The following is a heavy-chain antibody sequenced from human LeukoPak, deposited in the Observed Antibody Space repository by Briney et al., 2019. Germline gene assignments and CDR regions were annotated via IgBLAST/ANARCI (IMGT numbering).Heavy chain of an antibody. J-gene: IGHJ4*02. CDR3: ARDPRTSSVDVFDY. CDR1: GYTFTGYY. Sequence: ASVKVSCKASGYTFTGYYMHWVRQAPGQGLEWMGWINPNSGGTNYAQKFQGRVTMTRDTSISTAYMELSRLRSEDTAVYYCARDPRTSSVDVFDYWGQGTLVTVSS. D-gene: IGHD2-2*01. CDR2: INPNSGGT. V-gene: IGHV1-2*02.